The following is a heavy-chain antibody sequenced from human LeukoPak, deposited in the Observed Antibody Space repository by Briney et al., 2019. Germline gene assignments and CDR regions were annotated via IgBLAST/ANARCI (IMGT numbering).Heavy chain of an antibody. CDR1: GGSISSSNW. CDR3: ASIVSRSNWFDP. CDR2: IYHSGST. J-gene: IGHJ5*02. Sequence: SETLSLTCAVSGGSISSSNWWSWVRQPPGKGLEWIGEIYHSGSTNYNPSLKSRVTISVDKSKNQFSLKLNSVAAADTAVYYCASIVSRSNWFDPWGQGTLVTVSS. D-gene: IGHD5/OR15-5a*01. V-gene: IGHV4-4*02.